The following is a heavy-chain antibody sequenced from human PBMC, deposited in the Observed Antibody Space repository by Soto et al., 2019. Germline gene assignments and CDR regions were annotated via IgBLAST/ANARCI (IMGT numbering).Heavy chain of an antibody. J-gene: IGHJ4*02. CDR1: GYTFTSYG. CDR3: ARSVEWLASFDY. CDR2: ISTYKGNT. V-gene: IGHV1-18*01. Sequence: ASVKVSCKTSGYTFTSYGISWVRQAPGQGLEWMGWISTYKGNTNYAQKFQGRVTMTTDTSTSTAYMELRSLRSEDTAVYYCARSVEWLASFDYWGQGTLVTVSS. D-gene: IGHD6-19*01.